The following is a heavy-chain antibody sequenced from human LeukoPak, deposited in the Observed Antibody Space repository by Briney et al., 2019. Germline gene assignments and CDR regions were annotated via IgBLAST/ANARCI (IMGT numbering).Heavy chain of an antibody. CDR2: IYYRGST. Sequence: SETLSLTCTVSGGSISSYYWSWIRQPPGKGPEWIGYIYYRGSTNYNPSLKSRVTISVDTSKNRFSLKLSSVTAADTAVYYCARGVVVAAPRGFAFEIWGQGTMVTVSS. CDR3: ARGVVVAAPRGFAFEI. V-gene: IGHV4-59*01. CDR1: GGSISSYY. J-gene: IGHJ3*02. D-gene: IGHD2-15*01.